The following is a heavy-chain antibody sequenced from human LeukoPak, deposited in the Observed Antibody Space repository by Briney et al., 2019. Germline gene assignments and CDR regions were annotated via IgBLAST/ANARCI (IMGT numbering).Heavy chain of an antibody. Sequence: PSETLSLTCTVSGGSISSYYGGWIRQPAGKGLEWIGRIYTSGRTNYNPSLKSRVTRAVDTSKNQFSLNLSPVPAADTAVYYCASHSYRPPYDVTAYWGQGTLVTVSS. CDR2: IYTSGRT. J-gene: IGHJ4*02. D-gene: IGHD3-22*01. V-gene: IGHV4-4*07. CDR3: ASHSYRPPYDVTAY. CDR1: GGSISSYY.